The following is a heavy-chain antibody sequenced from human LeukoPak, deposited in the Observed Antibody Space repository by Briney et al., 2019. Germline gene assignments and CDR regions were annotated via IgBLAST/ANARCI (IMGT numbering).Heavy chain of an antibody. V-gene: IGHV4-4*07. CDR1: GGSISSYY. Sequence: SETLSLTCTVSGGSISSYYWSWIRQPAGKGLEWIGRIYTSGSTNYNPSLKSRVTMSVDTSKNQFSLKLSSVTAADTAVYYCARGAYYYGSGLPSDPWGQGTLVTVSS. J-gene: IGHJ5*02. CDR2: IYTSGST. D-gene: IGHD3-10*01. CDR3: ARGAYYYGSGLPSDP.